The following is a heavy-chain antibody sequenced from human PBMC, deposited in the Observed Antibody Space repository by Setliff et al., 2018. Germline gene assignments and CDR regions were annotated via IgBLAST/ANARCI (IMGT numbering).Heavy chain of an antibody. CDR2: IYSGDRST. J-gene: IGHJ4*02. D-gene: IGHD1-7*01. Sequence: AGGSLRLSCAASGFTFTDYAMSWVRQAPGKGLEWVSTIYSGDRSTFYTDSVKGRFIIYRDSSKNTLYMQMNSLRAEDTAVYYCAKPRVELRWGFESWGQGTLVTVSS. CDR1: GFTFTDYA. V-gene: IGHV3-23*03. CDR3: AKPRVELRWGFES.